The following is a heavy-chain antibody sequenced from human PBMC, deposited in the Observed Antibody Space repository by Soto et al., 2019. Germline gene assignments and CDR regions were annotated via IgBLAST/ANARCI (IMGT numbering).Heavy chain of an antibody. CDR1: GFTFSSYA. CDR3: ANSPYYYDSSGYYLLPTDYYYYGMDV. V-gene: IGHV3-23*01. J-gene: IGHJ6*02. CDR2: ISGSGGST. Sequence: GGPLRLSCPASGFTFSSYAMSWVRQAPGKGLEWVSAISGSGGSTYYADSVKGRFTISRDNSKNTLYLQMNSLRAEDTAVYYCANSPYYYDSSGYYLLPTDYYYYGMDVWGQGTTVTVSS. D-gene: IGHD3-22*01.